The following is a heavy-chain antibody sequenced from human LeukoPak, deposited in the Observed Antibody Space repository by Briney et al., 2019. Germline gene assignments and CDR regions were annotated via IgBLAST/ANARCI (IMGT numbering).Heavy chain of an antibody. D-gene: IGHD4-17*01. CDR3: AKGVYGDYVRYFQH. V-gene: IGHV3-30*02. CDR1: GFTFSSYG. CDR2: IRYDGSNK. Sequence: PGGSLRLSCAASGFTFSSYGMHWVRQAPGKGLEWVAFIRYDGSNKYYADSVKGRFTISRGNSKNTLYLQMNSLRAEDTAVYYCAKGVYGDYVRYFQHWGQGTLVTVSS. J-gene: IGHJ1*01.